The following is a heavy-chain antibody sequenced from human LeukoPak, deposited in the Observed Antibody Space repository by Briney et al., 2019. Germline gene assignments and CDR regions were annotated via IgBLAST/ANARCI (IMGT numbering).Heavy chain of an antibody. CDR2: IHPSGST. J-gene: IGHJ4*02. D-gene: IGHD1-26*01. Sequence: SETLSLTCTVSGDSISSYYWSWIRQPAGKGLEWIGRIHPSGSTNYNPSLKSRVTLSVDTSKNQFSLKLSSVTAADTAVYYCARSKWGLPYYFDYWGQGTLVTVSS. CDR1: GDSISSYY. V-gene: IGHV4-4*07. CDR3: ARSKWGLPYYFDY.